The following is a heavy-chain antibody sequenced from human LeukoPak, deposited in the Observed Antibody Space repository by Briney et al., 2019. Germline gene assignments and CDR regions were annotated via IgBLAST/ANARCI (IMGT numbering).Heavy chain of an antibody. D-gene: IGHD4-11*01. CDR1: GYTFTSFG. Sequence: ASVKVSCKASGYTFTSFGISWVRQAPGQGLEWMGWISAYNGNTNYAQKLQGRVTMTTDISTSTAYMELRSLRSDDTAVYYCAKLQSGWFDPWGQGTLVTVSS. V-gene: IGHV1-18*01. CDR2: ISAYNGNT. CDR3: AKLQSGWFDP. J-gene: IGHJ5*02.